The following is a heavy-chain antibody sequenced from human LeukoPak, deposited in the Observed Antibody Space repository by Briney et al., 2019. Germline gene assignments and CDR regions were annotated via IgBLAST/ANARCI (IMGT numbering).Heavy chain of an antibody. D-gene: IGHD2-2*01. V-gene: IGHV1-2*02. CDR1: EYTFTGYY. J-gene: IGHJ5*02. Sequence: ASVKVSCKASEYTFTGYYMHWVRQAPGQGLEWMGWINPNSGGTNYAQKFQGRVTMTRDTSISTAYMELSRLRPDDTAVYYCASGVYCSSTSCYPRGGWFDPWGQGTLVTVSS. CDR2: INPNSGGT. CDR3: ASGVYCSSTSCYPRGGWFDP.